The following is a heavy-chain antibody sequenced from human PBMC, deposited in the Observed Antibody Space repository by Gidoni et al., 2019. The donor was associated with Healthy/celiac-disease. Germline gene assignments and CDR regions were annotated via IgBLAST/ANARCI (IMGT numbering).Heavy chain of an antibody. CDR2: ITSKTDGGTT. D-gene: IGHD1-26*01. J-gene: IGHJ4*02. V-gene: IGHV3-15*01. CDR1: GCTFSNAW. CDR3: TTLRVVGATVDY. Sequence: EVQLVASGGGLVKPGGSVSLYGEASGCTFSNAWMSWVRQAHGKGLEWVGRITSKTDGGTTDYAAPVKGRFTISRDDSKNTLYLQMNSLKTEDTAVYYCTTLRVVGATVDYWGQGTLVTVSS.